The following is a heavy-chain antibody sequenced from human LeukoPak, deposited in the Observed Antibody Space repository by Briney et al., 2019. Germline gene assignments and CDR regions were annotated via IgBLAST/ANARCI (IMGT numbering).Heavy chain of an antibody. V-gene: IGHV1-2*04. CDR3: ARAADELSSNFDY. CDR2: INPNSGGT. D-gene: IGHD1-26*01. CDR1: GYTFTGYY. Sequence: GASVKVSCKASGYTFTGYYMHWVRQAPGQGLEWMGWINPNSGGTNYAQKFQGWVTMTRDTSISTAYMELSRLRSDDAAVYYCARAADELSSNFDYWGQGTLVTVSS. J-gene: IGHJ4*02.